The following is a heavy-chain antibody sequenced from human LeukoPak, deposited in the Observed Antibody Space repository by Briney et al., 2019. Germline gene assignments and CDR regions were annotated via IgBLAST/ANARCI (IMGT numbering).Heavy chain of an antibody. J-gene: IGHJ4*02. Sequence: PGGSLRLSCAASGFTFSSYAMSWVRQAPGKGLEWVSAISGSGGSTYYADSVKGRFTISRDKSKNTLYLQMNSLRAEDTAVYYCARGAVGATRTDYWGQGTLVTVSS. CDR2: ISGSGGST. CDR3: ARGAVGATRTDY. D-gene: IGHD1-26*01. V-gene: IGHV3-23*01. CDR1: GFTFSSYA.